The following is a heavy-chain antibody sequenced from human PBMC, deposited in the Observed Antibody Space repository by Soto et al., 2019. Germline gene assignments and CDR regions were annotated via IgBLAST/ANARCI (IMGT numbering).Heavy chain of an antibody. CDR3: ARDGSDSYGLDV. CDR2: IYNGGNT. J-gene: IGHJ6*02. CDR1: GGSISSYY. Sequence: KTSETLSLTCTVSGGSISSYYCSCIRQSAGNGLEWIGRIYNGGNTQYNPSLKSRVTMSADTSKNQFSLRLNSVTAADTAVYYCARDGSDSYGLDVWGQGTTVTVSS. D-gene: IGHD3-10*01. V-gene: IGHV4-4*07.